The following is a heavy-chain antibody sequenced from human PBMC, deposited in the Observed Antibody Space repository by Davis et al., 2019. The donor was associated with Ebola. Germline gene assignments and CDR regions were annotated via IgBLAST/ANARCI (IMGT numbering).Heavy chain of an antibody. CDR2: ISAYNGNT. J-gene: IGHJ4*02. Sequence: ASVKVSCTASGYTFTSYCISWVRQAPGQGLEWMGWISAYNGNTNYAQKLQGRVTMTTDTSTSTAYMELRSLRSDDTAVYYCARDPYTGYFDYWGQGTLVTVSS. CDR1: GYTFTSYC. CDR3: ARDPYTGYFDY. D-gene: IGHD1-14*01. V-gene: IGHV1-18*01.